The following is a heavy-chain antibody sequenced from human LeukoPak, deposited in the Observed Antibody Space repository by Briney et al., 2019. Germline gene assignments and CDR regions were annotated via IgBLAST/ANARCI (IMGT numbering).Heavy chain of an antibody. V-gene: IGHV3-15*01. CDR3: TTDRRGYDSSGYYTEYFQH. Sequence: GGSLRLSCAASGFTFSNAWMSWVRQAPGKGLEWVGRIKSKTDGGTTDYAAPVKGRFTISRDDSKNTLYLQMNSLKTEDTAVYYCTTDRRGYDSSGYYTEYFQHWGQGTLVTVSS. D-gene: IGHD3-22*01. CDR1: GFTFSNAW. CDR2: IKSKTDGGTT. J-gene: IGHJ1*01.